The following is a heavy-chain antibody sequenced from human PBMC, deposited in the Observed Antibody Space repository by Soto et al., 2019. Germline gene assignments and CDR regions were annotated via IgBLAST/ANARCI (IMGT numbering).Heavy chain of an antibody. J-gene: IGHJ4*02. CDR3: AKDQYGSSSWPLDFDF. CDR1: GFTFRNYA. CDR2: ISGDGGTT. V-gene: IGHV3-23*01. Sequence: EVQLLESGGGLVQPGGSLRLSCAASGFTFRNYAMSWVRQAPGKGLEWVSAISGDGGTTYYADSVKGRFTISRDNSKNTLYLQLNCLRAEVTASYYCAKDQYGSSSWPLDFDFWGQGTLVTVSP. D-gene: IGHD6-13*01.